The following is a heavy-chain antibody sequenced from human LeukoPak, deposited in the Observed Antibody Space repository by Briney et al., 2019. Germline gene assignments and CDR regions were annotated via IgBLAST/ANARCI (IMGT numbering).Heavy chain of an antibody. D-gene: IGHD6-19*01. CDR1: GGSFSGYY. CDR3: ARVRPKGPYGQWLGSWWLDP. Sequence: SETLSLTCAVYGGSFSGYYWSWIRQPPGKGLEWIGEINHSGSTNYNPSLKSRVTISVDTSKNQFSLKLSSVTAADTAVYYCARVRPKGPYGQWLGSWWLDPWGQGTLVTVSS. CDR2: INHSGST. J-gene: IGHJ5*02. V-gene: IGHV4-34*01.